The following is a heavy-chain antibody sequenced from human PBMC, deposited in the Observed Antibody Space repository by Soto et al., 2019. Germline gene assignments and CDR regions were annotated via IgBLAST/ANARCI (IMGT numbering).Heavy chain of an antibody. V-gene: IGHV1-3*01. CDR3: ARDYYYDSPVAFDY. Sequence: ASVKVSCKASGYTFTGYAMHWVRQAPGQRLEWMGWINAGNGNSKYSQKFQGRVTITRDTSASTVYMELSSLRSEDTAVYYCARDYYYDSPVAFDYWGQGTLVTVSS. CDR2: INAGNGNS. J-gene: IGHJ4*02. D-gene: IGHD3-22*01. CDR1: GYTFTGYA.